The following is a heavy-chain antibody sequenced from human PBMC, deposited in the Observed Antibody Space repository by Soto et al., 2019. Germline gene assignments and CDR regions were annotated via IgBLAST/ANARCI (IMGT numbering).Heavy chain of an antibody. CDR1: GGSISRSNW. J-gene: IGHJ6*02. D-gene: IGHD1-26*01. V-gene: IGHV4-4*02. CDR2: IYHSGST. CDR3: ARVQSGSYYYYGMDV. Sequence: QVQLQESGPGLVKPSGTLSLICGVSGGSISRSNWRSWVRQPPGKGLEWIGEIYHSGSTNYNPSLKSRVTISVDKSKNQFSLKLSSVTAADTAVYYCARVQSGSYYYYGMDVWGQGTTVTVSS.